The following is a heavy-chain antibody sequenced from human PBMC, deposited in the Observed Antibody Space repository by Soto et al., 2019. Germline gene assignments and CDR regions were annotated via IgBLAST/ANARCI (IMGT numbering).Heavy chain of an antibody. D-gene: IGHD4-17*01. CDR3: ARDDDYGELGEFDY. CDR2: ISSSSSTI. V-gene: IGHV3-48*02. Sequence: EVQLVESGGGLVQPGGSLRLSCAASGFTFSSYSMNWVRQAPGKGLEWVSYISSSSSTIYYADSVKGRFTISRDNAKNPLYMQMNSLTDEDTAVYHCARDDDYGELGEFDYWGQGTLVTVSS. J-gene: IGHJ4*02. CDR1: GFTFSSYS.